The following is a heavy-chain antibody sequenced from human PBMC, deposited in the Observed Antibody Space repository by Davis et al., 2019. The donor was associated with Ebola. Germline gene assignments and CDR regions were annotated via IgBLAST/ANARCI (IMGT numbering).Heavy chain of an antibody. CDR2: IDPNSGDT. J-gene: IGHJ3*01. D-gene: IGHD2-2*01. Sequence: AASVKVSCKASGYTFTSYAMHWVRQAPGQGLEWMGRIDPNSGDTFYTRKFPGRVTMTRDTSISTAYMELSSLISDDSAVYYCARGSAAALPAPEAFDVWGQGTMVSVSS. V-gene: IGHV1-2*06. CDR1: GYTFTSYA. CDR3: ARGSAAALPAPEAFDV.